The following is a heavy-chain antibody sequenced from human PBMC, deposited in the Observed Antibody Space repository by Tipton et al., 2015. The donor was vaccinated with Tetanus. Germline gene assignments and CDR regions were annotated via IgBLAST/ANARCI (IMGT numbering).Heavy chain of an antibody. CDR2: IIPIFGTA. CDR1: GGTFSSYA. V-gene: IGHV1-69*01. CDR3: ARVGSSGYYYGVEYYFDY. D-gene: IGHD3-22*01. Sequence: QSGPEVKKPGSSVKVSCKASGGTFSSYAISWVRQAPGQGLEWMGGIIPIFGTANYAQKFQGRVTITADESTSTAYMELSSLRSEDTAVYYCARVGSSGYYYGVEYYFDYWGQGTLVTVSS. J-gene: IGHJ4*02.